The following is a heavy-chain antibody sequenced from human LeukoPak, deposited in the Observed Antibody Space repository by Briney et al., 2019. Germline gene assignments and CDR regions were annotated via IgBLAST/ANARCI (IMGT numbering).Heavy chain of an antibody. CDR2: ISSSSSYI. CDR1: GFTFSSYS. J-gene: IGHJ4*02. D-gene: IGHD4-17*01. V-gene: IGHV3-21*01. Sequence: GGSLRLSCAASGFTFSSYSMNWVRQAPGKGLEWVSSISSSSSYIYYADSVKGRFTISRDNAKNSLYLQMNSLRAEDTAVYYCARDLYGDYVPIDNYWGQGTLVTVSS. CDR3: ARDLYGDYVPIDNY.